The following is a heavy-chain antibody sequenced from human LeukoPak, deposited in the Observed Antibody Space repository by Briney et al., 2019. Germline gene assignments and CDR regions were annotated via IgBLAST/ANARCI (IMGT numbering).Heavy chain of an antibody. J-gene: IGHJ4*02. D-gene: IGHD7-27*01. CDR1: GFTFSDAW. Sequence: GGSLRLSCAASGFTFSDAWMNWVRQAPGKGLEWVGRIKRKTDAGITDYAAPVKGRFTISRDDSKNTLYLQMNSLKTEDTAVYYCTTGNWGPYWGQGTLVTVSS. CDR3: TTGNWGPY. V-gene: IGHV3-15*07. CDR2: IKRKTDAGIT.